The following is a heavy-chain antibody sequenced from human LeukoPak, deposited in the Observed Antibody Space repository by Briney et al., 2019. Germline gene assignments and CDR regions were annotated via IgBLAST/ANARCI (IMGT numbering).Heavy chain of an antibody. CDR1: GFTFSSYW. V-gene: IGHV3-74*01. Sequence: PGGSLRLSCAASGFTFSSYWMHWVRQAPGKGLVWVSRINSDGSSTSYADSVKGRFTISRDNAKNTLYLQMNSLRDEDTAEYYCVRYDFWSGYYYFDYWGQGTLVTVSS. D-gene: IGHD3-3*01. CDR2: INSDGSST. J-gene: IGHJ4*02. CDR3: VRYDFWSGYYYFDY.